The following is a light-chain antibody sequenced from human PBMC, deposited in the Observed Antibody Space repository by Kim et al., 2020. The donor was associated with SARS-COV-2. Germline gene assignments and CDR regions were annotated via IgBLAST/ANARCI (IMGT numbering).Light chain of an antibody. Sequence: GQSITISCTGTSSDVGAYNYVSWYQQHPGKAPTLMIYDVSNRPSGVSDRFSGSKSGNTASLTITGLQAEDEADYYCSSYTDSTPYVFGIGTKVTVL. CDR1: SSDVGAYNY. CDR3: SSYTDSTPYV. CDR2: DVS. V-gene: IGLV2-14*03. J-gene: IGLJ1*01.